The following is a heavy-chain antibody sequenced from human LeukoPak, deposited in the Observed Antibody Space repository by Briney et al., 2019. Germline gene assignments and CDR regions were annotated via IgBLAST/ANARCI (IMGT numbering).Heavy chain of an antibody. CDR3: ARVDMVRGYYFDY. CDR2: IHHSGST. J-gene: IGHJ4*02. V-gene: IGHV4-4*02. Sequence: SGTLSLTCAVSGGSVSSSNWWSWVRQPPGKGLEWIGEIHHSGSTNYNPSLRSRVTISVDKSMNQFSLKLTSVTAADTAVYYCARVDMVRGYYFDYWGQGILVTVSS. CDR1: GGSVSSSNW. D-gene: IGHD3-10*01.